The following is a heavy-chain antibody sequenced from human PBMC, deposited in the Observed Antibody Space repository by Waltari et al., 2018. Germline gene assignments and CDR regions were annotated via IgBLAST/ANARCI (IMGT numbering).Heavy chain of an antibody. CDR2: IYYSGRT. J-gene: IGHJ6*02. V-gene: IGHV4-59*01. Sequence: QVQLQESGPGLVKPSETLSLTCTVSGGSISSYYWSWIRQPPGTGLEWVGYIYYSGRTNYNPSLKSRVTISVDTSKNQFSLKLSSVTAADTAVYYCARVESSSWAGYYYYYGMDVWGQGTTVTVSS. D-gene: IGHD6-13*01. CDR1: GGSISSYY. CDR3: ARVESSSWAGYYYYYGMDV.